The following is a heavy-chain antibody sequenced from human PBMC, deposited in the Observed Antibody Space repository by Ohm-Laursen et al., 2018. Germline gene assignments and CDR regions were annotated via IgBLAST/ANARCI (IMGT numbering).Heavy chain of an antibody. Sequence: SLRLSCAASGFTFSSYEMNWVRQAPGKGLEWVSYSSSRGSVIYYADSVKGRFTISRDNAKNSVFLQMNSLRVEDTAVYYCARKGSYYDYSGPYFQHWGQGTLVIVSS. CDR1: GFTFSSYE. V-gene: IGHV3-48*03. J-gene: IGHJ1*01. CDR3: ARKGSYYDYSGPYFQH. CDR2: SSSRGSVI. D-gene: IGHD3-22*01.